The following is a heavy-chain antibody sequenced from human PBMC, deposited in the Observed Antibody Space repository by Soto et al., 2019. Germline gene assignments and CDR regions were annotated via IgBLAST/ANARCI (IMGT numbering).Heavy chain of an antibody. V-gene: IGHV4-39*01. J-gene: IGHJ4*02. CDR1: GGSISSSSYY. D-gene: IGHD6-19*01. CDR2: IYYSGST. CDR3: AGLTVAGNPYFDY. Sequence: QLQLQESGPGLVKPSETLSLTCTVSGGSISSSSYYWGWIRQPPGKGLEWIGSIYYSGSTYYNPSLKSRVTISVDTSKNQFSLKLSSVTAADTAVYYWAGLTVAGNPYFDYWGQGTLVTVSS.